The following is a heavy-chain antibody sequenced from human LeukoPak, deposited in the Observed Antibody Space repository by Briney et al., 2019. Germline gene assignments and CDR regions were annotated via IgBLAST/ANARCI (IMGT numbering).Heavy chain of an antibody. D-gene: IGHD5-18*01. CDR2: IYYSGST. Sequence: TSETLSLTCTVSGGSISSYYWSWIRQPPGKGLEWIGYIYYSGSTNYNPSLKSRVAISVDTSKNQFSLKLSSVTAADTAVYYCARLPETGSYGLHFDYWGQGTLVTVSS. V-gene: IGHV4-59*08. CDR1: GGSISSYY. J-gene: IGHJ4*02. CDR3: ARLPETGSYGLHFDY.